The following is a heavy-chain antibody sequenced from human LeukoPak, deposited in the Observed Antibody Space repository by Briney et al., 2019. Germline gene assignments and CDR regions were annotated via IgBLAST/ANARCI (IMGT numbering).Heavy chain of an antibody. CDR1: GFTFNTYT. D-gene: IGHD3-9*01. CDR3: AKEKRLRYFDWLERSYYFDY. J-gene: IGHJ4*02. Sequence: PGGSLRLSCAASGFTFNTYTMNWVRQAPGKGLEWVAFIRYDGSNKYYADSVKGRFTISRDNSKNTLYLQMNSLRAEDTAVYYCAKEKRLRYFDWLERSYYFDYWGQGTLVTVSS. V-gene: IGHV3-30*02. CDR2: IRYDGSNK.